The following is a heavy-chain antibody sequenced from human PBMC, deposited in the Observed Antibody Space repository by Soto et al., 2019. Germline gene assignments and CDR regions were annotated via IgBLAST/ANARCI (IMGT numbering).Heavy chain of an antibody. J-gene: IGHJ4*02. Sequence: GGSLRLSCAASGFTFSSYAMSWVRQAPGKGLEWVSAISGSGGSTYYADSVKGRFTISRDNSKNTLYLQMNSLRAEDTAVYYCAKDGYYGSSGYGDYWGQGTLVTVSS. CDR3: AKDGYYGSSGYGDY. CDR2: ISGSGGST. V-gene: IGHV3-23*01. CDR1: GFTFSSYA. D-gene: IGHD3-22*01.